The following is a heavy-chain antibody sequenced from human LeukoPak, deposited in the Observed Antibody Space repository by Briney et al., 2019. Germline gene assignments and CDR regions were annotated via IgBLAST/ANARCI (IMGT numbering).Heavy chain of an antibody. Sequence: PGGSLRLSCVASGLPIVDFAMHWVRQAPGKGLEWVSLISGDGVSTFYADSVKGRFNISRDNSKNSLSLEMNSLRTEDTAMYYCARESGKFDYWGQGTLVAVSS. CDR2: ISGDGVST. CDR3: ARESGKFDY. J-gene: IGHJ4*02. CDR1: GLPIVDFA. V-gene: IGHV3-43*02.